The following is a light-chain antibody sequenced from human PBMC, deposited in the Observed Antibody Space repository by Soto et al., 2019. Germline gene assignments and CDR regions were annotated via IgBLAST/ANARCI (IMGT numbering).Light chain of an antibody. CDR3: QQRTNWLT. V-gene: IGKV3-11*01. J-gene: IGKJ4*01. CDR1: ESVSDY. Sequence: EIVLTQSPATLSLSPGERATLSCRAIESVSDYIAWYQQKPGQPPRLVIYDTSKRATGVPARFSGSGSGTDFTLTISSLEPEDFAVYYCQQRTNWLTFGGGTKVEIK. CDR2: DTS.